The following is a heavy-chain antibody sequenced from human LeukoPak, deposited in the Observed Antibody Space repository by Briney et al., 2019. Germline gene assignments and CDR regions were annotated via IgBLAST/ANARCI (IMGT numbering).Heavy chain of an antibody. CDR2: IYYSGST. J-gene: IGHJ4*02. D-gene: IGHD3-22*01. CDR3: ARVPGGYDSSGYFPFDY. Sequence: TSETLSLTCTVSGGSISSRSYYWGWIRQPPGKGLEWIGSIYYSGSTYYNPSLKSRVTISVDTSKNQFSLKLSSVTAADTAVYYCARVPGGYDSSGYFPFDYWGQGTLVTVSS. CDR1: GGSISSRSYY. V-gene: IGHV4-39*07.